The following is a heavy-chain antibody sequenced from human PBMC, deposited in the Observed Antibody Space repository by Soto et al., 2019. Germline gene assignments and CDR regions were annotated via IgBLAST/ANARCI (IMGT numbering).Heavy chain of an antibody. CDR3: ARVLEQQLVRYYYYGRDV. CDR1: GFTVSSNY. V-gene: IGHV3-53*01. D-gene: IGHD6-13*01. CDR2: IYSGGST. J-gene: IGHJ6*02. Sequence: PGGSLRLSCAASGFTVSSNYMSLVRQAPGKGLEWVSVIYSGGSTYYADSVKVRFTISRDNSKNTLYLQMNSLRAEDTAVYYCARVLEQQLVRYYYYGRDVWGQGTTVTVSS.